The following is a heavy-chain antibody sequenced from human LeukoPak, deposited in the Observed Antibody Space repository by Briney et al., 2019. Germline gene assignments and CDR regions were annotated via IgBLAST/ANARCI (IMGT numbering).Heavy chain of an antibody. J-gene: IGHJ4*02. CDR3: AKGGAKRESYGHY. Sequence: GGSLRLSCAASGFTFSNYGMNWVRQTPGKGLEWVSYISSSRSSIYYADSVRGRFTISRDNSKNTLYLQMNSLRAEDTAVYYCAKGGAKRESYGHYWGQGTLVTVSS. CDR1: GFTFSNYG. V-gene: IGHV3-48*01. CDR2: ISSSRSSI. D-gene: IGHD1-26*01.